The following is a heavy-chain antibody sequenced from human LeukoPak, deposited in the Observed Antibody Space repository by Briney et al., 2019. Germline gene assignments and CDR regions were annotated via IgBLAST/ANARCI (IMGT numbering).Heavy chain of an antibody. J-gene: IGHJ4*02. CDR3: AREAYCGGDCYATNDY. Sequence: GRSLRLSCAASGFTFSSYAMHWVRQAPGKGLEWVAVISYDGSNKYYADSVKGRFTISRDNSKNTLYLQMNSLRAEDTAVYYCAREAYCGGDCYATNDYWGQGTLVTVSS. D-gene: IGHD2-21*02. CDR1: GFTFSSYA. CDR2: ISYDGSNK. V-gene: IGHV3-30-3*01.